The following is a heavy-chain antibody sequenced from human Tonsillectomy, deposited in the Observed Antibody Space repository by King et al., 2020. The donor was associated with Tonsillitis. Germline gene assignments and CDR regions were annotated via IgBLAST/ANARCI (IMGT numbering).Heavy chain of an antibody. J-gene: IGHJ6*02. D-gene: IGHD1/OR15-1a*01. Sequence: QVQLVESGAEVKKPGASVKVSCKASGYTFTSYGISWVRQAPGQGLEWMGWISAYNGNTNYAQKLQDRVTVTTDTSTSTAYMELRSLRSDDTAVYYCARDSIGGRLEQLPPDYYYYGMDVWGQGTTVTVSS. CDR2: ISAYNGNT. V-gene: IGHV1-18*04. CDR3: ARDSIGGRLEQLPPDYYYYGMDV. CDR1: GYTFTSYG.